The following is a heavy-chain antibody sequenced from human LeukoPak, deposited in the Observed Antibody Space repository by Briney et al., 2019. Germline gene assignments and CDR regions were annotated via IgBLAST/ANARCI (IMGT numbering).Heavy chain of an antibody. V-gene: IGHV3-48*01. CDR2: IRSRDGTV. Sequence: GGSLRLSCAASGFTFSSYAMNWARQAPGKGLEWISYIRSRDGTVSYADSVEGRFTISTDTAKTSLFLQMNGLSADDTAVYYCVRDQAYAFDIWGQGTMVTVSS. CDR1: GFTFSSYA. CDR3: VRDQAYAFDI. J-gene: IGHJ3*02.